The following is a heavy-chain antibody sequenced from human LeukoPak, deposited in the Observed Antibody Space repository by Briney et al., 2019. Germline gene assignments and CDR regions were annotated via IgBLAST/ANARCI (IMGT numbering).Heavy chain of an antibody. Sequence: SVKVSCTASGGTFSSYAISWVRQAPGQGLEWMGGIIPIFGTANYAQKFQGRVTITTDESTSTAYMELSSLRSEDTAVYYCARGSSWYDNWFDPWGERTLVTVSS. CDR3: ARGSSWYDNWFDP. J-gene: IGHJ5*02. CDR2: IIPIFGTA. D-gene: IGHD6-13*01. V-gene: IGHV1-69*05. CDR1: GGTFSSYA.